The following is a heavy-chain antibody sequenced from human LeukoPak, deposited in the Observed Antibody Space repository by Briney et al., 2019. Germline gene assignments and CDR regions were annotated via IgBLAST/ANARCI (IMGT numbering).Heavy chain of an antibody. V-gene: IGHV3-21*01. CDR3: ARSPQPGSYCPY. J-gene: IGHJ4*02. Sequence: TGGSLRLSCAASGFTFSSYSMNWVRQAPGKGLEWVSSISSSSSYIYYADSVKGRFTISRDNAKNSLYLQMNSLRAEDTAVYYCARSPQPGSYCPYWGQGTLVTVSS. D-gene: IGHD3-10*01. CDR2: ISSSSSYI. CDR1: GFTFSSYS.